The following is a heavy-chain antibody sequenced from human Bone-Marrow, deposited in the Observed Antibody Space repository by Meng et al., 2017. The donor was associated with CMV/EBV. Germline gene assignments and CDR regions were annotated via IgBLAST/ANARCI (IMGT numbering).Heavy chain of an antibody. J-gene: IGHJ4*02. CDR1: GFTFSSYA. Sequence: GESLKISCAASGFTFSSYAMSWVRQAPGKGLEWVSAISGSGGSTYYADSVKGRFAISRDNSKNTLYLQMNSLRAEDTAVYYCARGGKNYGDYWGQGTLVTVSS. V-gene: IGHV3-23*01. D-gene: IGHD5-18*01. CDR3: ARGGKNYGDY. CDR2: ISGSGGST.